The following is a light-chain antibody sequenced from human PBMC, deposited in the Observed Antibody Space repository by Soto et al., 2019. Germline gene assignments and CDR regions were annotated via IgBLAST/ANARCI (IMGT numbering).Light chain of an antibody. CDR1: QSVIRNH. Sequence: LTQSPCTLSLSPGERATLYCRASQSVIRNHLAWYQQKPGQAPRLLIYGGSSRATGIPVRFSGSGSETDFTLTITRLEPEDFAMYYCQQYSSSRTFGQGTKVDIK. J-gene: IGKJ1*01. CDR3: QQYSSSRT. CDR2: GGS. V-gene: IGKV3-20*01.